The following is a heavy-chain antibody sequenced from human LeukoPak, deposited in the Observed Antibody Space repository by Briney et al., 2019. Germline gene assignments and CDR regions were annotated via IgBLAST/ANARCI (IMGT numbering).Heavy chain of an antibody. J-gene: IGHJ3*02. Sequence: ASVNVSCKASGGTFSSYAISWVRQAPGQGLEWMGGIIPIFGTANYAQKFQGRVTITADESTSTAYMELSSLRSEDTAVYYCARDKGIRYFDWSPTPNRAFDIWGQGTMVTVSS. D-gene: IGHD3-9*01. CDR3: ARDKGIRYFDWSPTPNRAFDI. CDR1: GGTFSSYA. V-gene: IGHV1-69*13. CDR2: IIPIFGTA.